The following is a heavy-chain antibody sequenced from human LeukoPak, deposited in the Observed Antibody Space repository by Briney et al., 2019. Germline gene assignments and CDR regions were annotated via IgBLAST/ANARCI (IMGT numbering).Heavy chain of an antibody. CDR3: AKTRYNWNSGPFDP. V-gene: IGHV3-23*01. CDR2: ISGSGGST. J-gene: IGHJ5*02. D-gene: IGHD1-7*01. CDR1: GFTFSSYA. Sequence: GRSLRLSCAASGFTFSSYAMSWVRQAPGKGLEWVSAISGSGGSTYYADSVKGRFTISRDNSKNTLYLQMNSLRAEDTAVYYCAKTRYNWNSGPFDPWGQGTLVTVSS.